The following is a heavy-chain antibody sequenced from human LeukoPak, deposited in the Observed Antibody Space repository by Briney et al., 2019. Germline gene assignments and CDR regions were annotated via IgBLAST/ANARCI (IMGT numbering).Heavy chain of an antibody. D-gene: IGHD6-19*01. V-gene: IGHV4-59*08. J-gene: IGHJ4*02. Sequence: SETLSLTSTVSGGSINSYYWNWIRQPPGKGLEWIGYIFYSGSTNYNPSLKSRVNISVDTSKNQFSLNLTSVSAADTAVYYCARQGAVAGTFDYWGQGTLVTVSS. CDR3: ARQGAVAGTFDY. CDR2: IFYSGST. CDR1: GGSINSYY.